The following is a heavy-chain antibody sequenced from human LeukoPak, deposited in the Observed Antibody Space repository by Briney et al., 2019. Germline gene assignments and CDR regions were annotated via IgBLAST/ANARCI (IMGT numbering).Heavy chain of an antibody. J-gene: IGHJ4*02. CDR2: IKSKTDGGTT. D-gene: IGHD6-19*01. V-gene: IGHV3-15*01. CDR3: TTLAVAGYYFDY. CDR1: GFTFSNAW. Sequence: GGSLRLSCAASGFTFSNAWMSWVRQAPGKGLEWVGRIKSKTDGGTTDYAAPVKGRFTISRDDSKNTLYLQMNSLKTEDTAVYYCTTLAVAGYYFDYWGQGTLATVSS.